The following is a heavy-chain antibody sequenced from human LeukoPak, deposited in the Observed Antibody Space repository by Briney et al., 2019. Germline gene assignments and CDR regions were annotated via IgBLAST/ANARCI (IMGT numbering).Heavy chain of an antibody. CDR2: ISAYNGNT. J-gene: IGHJ4*02. CDR1: GYTFTSYG. Sequence: GASVKVSCKASGYTFTSYGISWVRHAPGQGLEWMGWISAYNGNTNYAQKLQGRVTMTTDTSTSTAYMELRSLRSDDTAVYYCARDSYYYGSGSYYNDYWGQGTLVTVSS. V-gene: IGHV1-18*04. CDR3: ARDSYYYGSGSYYNDY. D-gene: IGHD3-10*01.